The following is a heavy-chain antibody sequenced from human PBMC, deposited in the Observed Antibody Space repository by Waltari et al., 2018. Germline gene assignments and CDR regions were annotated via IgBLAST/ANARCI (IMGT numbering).Heavy chain of an antibody. CDR1: GFSFSDYN. J-gene: IGHJ5*02. Sequence: QLVESGGGLVKPGSSLRLSCAASGFSFSDYNMHWLRRAPGKGLEGVSSISSKSTNIYYADSGRGRFSISRDNAENSLFLQMNNLRGEDTAVYYCARDTIFYGSGSYDPWGQGTRVTVSS. CDR2: ISSKSTNI. V-gene: IGHV3-21*01. CDR3: ARDTIFYGSGSYDP. D-gene: IGHD3-10*01.